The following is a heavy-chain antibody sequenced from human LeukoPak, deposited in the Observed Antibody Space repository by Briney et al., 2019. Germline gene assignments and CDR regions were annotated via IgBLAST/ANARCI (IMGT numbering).Heavy chain of an antibody. CDR3: AKDLGRYRNNYFDY. CDR1: GFTFNSYA. D-gene: IGHD1-26*01. J-gene: IGHJ4*02. CDR2: ISGSGGGT. V-gene: IGHV3-23*01. Sequence: PGGSLRLSCAASGFTFNSYAMSWVRQAPEKGLEWVATISGSGGGTYYADSVKGRFTISRDDSKNTLYLQMNSLRAEDTAVYYCAKDLGRYRNNYFDYWGQGTLVTGSS.